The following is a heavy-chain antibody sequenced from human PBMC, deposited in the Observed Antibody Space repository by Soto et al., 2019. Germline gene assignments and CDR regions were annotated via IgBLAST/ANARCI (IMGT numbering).Heavy chain of an antibody. V-gene: IGHV3-23*01. CDR3: AKESWFADFYYFDY. D-gene: IGHD3-10*01. J-gene: IGHJ4*02. CDR2: ISGSGGST. Sequence: PGESLKISCAASGFTFSNYAMSWVRQAPGKGLEWVSAISGSGGSTYYADSVKGRFTISRDNSKNTLYLQMNSLRAEDTAVYYCAKESWFADFYYFDYWGQGTLVTVSS. CDR1: GFTFSNYA.